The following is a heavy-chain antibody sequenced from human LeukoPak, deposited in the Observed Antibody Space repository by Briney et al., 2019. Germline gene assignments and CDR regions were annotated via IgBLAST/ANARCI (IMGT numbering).Heavy chain of an antibody. D-gene: IGHD2-15*01. V-gene: IGHV3-23*01. J-gene: IGHJ5*02. CDR2: ISGSGGST. Sequence: GASLRLSCAASGFTFSSYAMSWVRQAPGKGLEWVSAISGSGGSTYYADSVKGRFTISRDNSKNTLYLQMNSLRAEDTAVYYCARDLIGYCSGGSCSNWFDPWGQGTLVTVSS. CDR3: ARDLIGYCSGGSCSNWFDP. CDR1: GFTFSSYA.